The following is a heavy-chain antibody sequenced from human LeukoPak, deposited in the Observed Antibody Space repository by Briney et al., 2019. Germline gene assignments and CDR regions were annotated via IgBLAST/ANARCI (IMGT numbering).Heavy chain of an antibody. Sequence: GGSLRLSCAASGFTFSSYGMHWVRQAPGKGLEWVAVISYDGSNKYYADSVKGRFTISRDNSKNTLYLQMNSLRAEDTAVYYCAKGIDAHFDYWGQGTLVTVSS. D-gene: IGHD2-2*01. V-gene: IGHV3-30*18. CDR3: AKGIDAHFDY. J-gene: IGHJ4*02. CDR2: ISYDGSNK. CDR1: GFTFSSYG.